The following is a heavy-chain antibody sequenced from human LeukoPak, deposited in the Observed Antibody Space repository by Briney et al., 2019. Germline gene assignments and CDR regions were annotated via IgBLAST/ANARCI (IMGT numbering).Heavy chain of an antibody. V-gene: IGHV4-38-2*02. J-gene: IGHJ4*02. CDR1: GYSISNGFY. Sequence: SETLSLTCTVSGYSISNGFYWAWFRQPPGKGLEWIGNKYHSGSTYYNTSLKSRVTMSVDTSKNQFSLKLSSVTAADTAVYYCARVRYSDSSVLTRKRSYYFDYWGQGTLVTVSS. D-gene: IGHD3-22*01. CDR3: ARVRYSDSSVLTRKRSYYFDY. CDR2: KYHSGST.